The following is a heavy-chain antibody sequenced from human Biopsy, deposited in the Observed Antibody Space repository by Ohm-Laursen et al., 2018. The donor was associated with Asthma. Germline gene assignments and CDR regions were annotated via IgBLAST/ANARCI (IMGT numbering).Heavy chain of an antibody. J-gene: IGHJ4*02. D-gene: IGHD3-22*01. CDR1: GFTFSSYA. V-gene: IGHV3-23*01. CDR2: ISGSGGST. Sequence: SLRLSCTASGFTFSSYAMSWVRQPPGKGLEWVSAISGSGGSTYYADSVKGRFTISRDNSKNTLHLQMNSLRAEDTAVYYCAKGYYYDSSGFDYWGQGTLVTVSS. CDR3: AKGYYYDSSGFDY.